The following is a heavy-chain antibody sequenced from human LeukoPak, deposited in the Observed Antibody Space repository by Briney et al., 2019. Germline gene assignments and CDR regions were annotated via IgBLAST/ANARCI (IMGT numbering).Heavy chain of an antibody. D-gene: IGHD5-12*01. Sequence: PSETLSLTCAVYGASFSASYWSWIRQVPGKGLEWIGEINHSGSTTYNPSLKNRVTISVDASKNQFSLNLTSVTAADTAVYYCARWVATVPHAFDVWGQGTVVTVSS. CDR1: GASFSASY. J-gene: IGHJ3*01. V-gene: IGHV4-34*01. CDR2: INHSGST. CDR3: ARWVATVPHAFDV.